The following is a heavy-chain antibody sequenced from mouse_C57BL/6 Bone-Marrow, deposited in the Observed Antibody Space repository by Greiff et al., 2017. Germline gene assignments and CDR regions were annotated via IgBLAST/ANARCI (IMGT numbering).Heavy chain of an antibody. Sequence: VQLKESGPGMVKPSQSLSLTCTVTGYSITSGYDWHWIRHFPGNKLEWMGYISYSGSTNYSPSLKSRISITHDTSKNHFFLKLNSVTAEDTATYYCARGEIFDYDRYFDVWGTGTTVTVSS. CDR3: ARGEIFDYDRYFDV. J-gene: IGHJ1*03. V-gene: IGHV3-1*01. D-gene: IGHD2-4*01. CDR2: ISYSGST. CDR1: GYSITSGYD.